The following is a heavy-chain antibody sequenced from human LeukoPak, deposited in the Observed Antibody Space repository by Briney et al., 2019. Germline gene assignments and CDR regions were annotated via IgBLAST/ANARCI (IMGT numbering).Heavy chain of an antibody. CDR1: GFTFSSYS. CDR3: ARGAAYGDYVFDY. V-gene: IGHV3-21*01. J-gene: IGHJ4*02. Sequence: GGSLRLSCAASGFTFSSYSMTWVRQAPGKGLEWISSISGSSSYIYYADSVKGRFSISRDNAKNSLYLQLNSLRVEDTAVYYCARGAAYGDYVFDYWGQGTLVTVSS. D-gene: IGHD4-17*01. CDR2: ISGSSSYI.